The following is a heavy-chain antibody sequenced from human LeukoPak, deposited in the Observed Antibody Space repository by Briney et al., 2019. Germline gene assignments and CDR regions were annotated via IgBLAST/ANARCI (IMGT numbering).Heavy chain of an antibody. CDR3: ARDKGTSYLSSFDY. V-gene: IGHV3-21*01. CDR2: ISTSRNYI. Sequence: GGSLRLSCVVSGFTFSSYHMNWVRQAPGKGLEWVSSISTSRNYIYYADSVTGRFTISRDNAKNSLYLQMNSLRAQDTAVYFCARDKGTSYLSSFDYSGDGDPVTVSP. CDR1: GFTFSSYH. J-gene: IGHJ4*03. D-gene: IGHD6-6*01.